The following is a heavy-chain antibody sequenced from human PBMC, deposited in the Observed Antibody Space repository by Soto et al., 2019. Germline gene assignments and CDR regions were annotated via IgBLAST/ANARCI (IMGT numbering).Heavy chain of an antibody. D-gene: IGHD4-17*01. V-gene: IGHV4-38-2*01. CDR3: ARRSYGDYWFDP. CDR1: GFIFRDWF. Sequence: PGGSLRLSCAASGFIFRDWFMSWIRQAPGKGLEWIGSIYYSGSTYYNPSLKSRVTISVDTSKNQFSLKLSSVTAADTAVYYCARRSYGDYWFDPWGQGTLVTVSS. CDR2: IYYSGST. J-gene: IGHJ5*02.